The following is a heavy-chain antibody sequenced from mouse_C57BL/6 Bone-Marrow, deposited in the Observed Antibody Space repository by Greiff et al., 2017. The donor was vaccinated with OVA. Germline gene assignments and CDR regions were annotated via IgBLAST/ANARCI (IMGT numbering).Heavy chain of an antibody. CDR1: GYAFTNYL. J-gene: IGHJ4*01. V-gene: IGHV1-54*01. Sequence: QVQLQQSGAELVRPGTSVKVSCTASGYAFTNYLIEWVKQRPGQGLEWIGVINPGSGGTNYNEKFKGKATLTADKSSSTAYMQLSSLTSEDSAVYFCARRDYGSRRSPYAMDYWGQGTSVTVSS. D-gene: IGHD1-1*01. CDR3: ARRDYGSRRSPYAMDY. CDR2: INPGSGGT.